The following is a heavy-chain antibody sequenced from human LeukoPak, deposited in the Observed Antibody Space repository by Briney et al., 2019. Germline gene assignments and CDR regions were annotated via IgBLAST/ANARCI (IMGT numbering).Heavy chain of an antibody. CDR1: GGSISSSTYY. CDR3: ARDKWNSYGYYYYGMDV. D-gene: IGHD5-18*01. Sequence: SETLSLTCTVSGGSISSSTYYWGWIRQPPGKGLEWIGSIYYSGSTYYNPSLKSRVTISVDTSRNQFSLKLSSVTAADTAVYYCARDKWNSYGYYYYGMDVWGQGTTVTVSS. V-gene: IGHV4-39*07. CDR2: IYYSGST. J-gene: IGHJ6*02.